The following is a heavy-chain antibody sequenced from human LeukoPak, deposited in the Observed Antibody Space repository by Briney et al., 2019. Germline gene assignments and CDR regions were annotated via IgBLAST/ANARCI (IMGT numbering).Heavy chain of an antibody. CDR3: AKTVWFGEQLFDY. CDR2: ISGGGGST. Sequence: GGSLRLSCAASGFTFSSYAMSWVRQAPGKGLEWVSAISGGGGSTYYADSVKGRFTISRDNSKNTLYLQMNSLRAEDTAVYYCAKTVWFGEQLFDYWGQGTLVTVSS. D-gene: IGHD3-10*01. J-gene: IGHJ4*02. V-gene: IGHV3-23*01. CDR1: GFTFSSYA.